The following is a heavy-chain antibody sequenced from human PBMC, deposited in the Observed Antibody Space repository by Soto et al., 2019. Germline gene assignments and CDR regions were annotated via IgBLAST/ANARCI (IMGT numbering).Heavy chain of an antibody. Sequence: GGSLRLSCAASGFTFNDYAMHWVRKPPGKGLEWVSGISWNSGNIGYVDSVKGRFTVSRDNAKNSLYLQMNSLRPEDTALYYCVNDFVTYCSSVSWLSSFDCWGQGSLVTVSS. CDR2: ISWNSGNI. D-gene: IGHD2-2*01. J-gene: IGHJ4*02. CDR1: GFTFNDYA. CDR3: VNDFVTYCSSVSWLSSFDC. V-gene: IGHV3-9*01.